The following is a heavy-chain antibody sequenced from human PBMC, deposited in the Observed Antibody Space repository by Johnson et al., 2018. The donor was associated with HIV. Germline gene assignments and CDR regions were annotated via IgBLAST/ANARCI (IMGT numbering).Heavy chain of an antibody. D-gene: IGHD3-9*01. Sequence: VQLVESGGGVVQPGGSLRLSCAASGFTFDDYGMSWVRQAPGKGLEWVSGINWNGGSTGYADSVKGRFSISRDNSKNTLYLQMNSLRVEDTAVYYCASEIVYDILTGAFDIWGQWTMVTVSS. J-gene: IGHJ3*02. CDR3: ASEIVYDILTGAFDI. V-gene: IGHV3-20*04. CDR1: GFTFDDYG. CDR2: INWNGGST.